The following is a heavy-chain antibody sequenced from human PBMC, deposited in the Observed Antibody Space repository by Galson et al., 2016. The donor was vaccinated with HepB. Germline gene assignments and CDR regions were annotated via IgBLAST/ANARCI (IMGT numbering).Heavy chain of an antibody. Sequence: SLRLSCAASGFSFTNYSMNWVRQAPGKGLEWVSSISSSSNLIYYSESMKGRLTVSRDNAKNSLYLQMKSLRAEGTAVYYCARENVITKVRGHIAAYGMDVWGQGTTVTVSS. V-gene: IGHV3-21*01. CDR3: ARENVITKVRGHIAAYGMDV. CDR2: ISSSSNLI. CDR1: GFSFTNYS. J-gene: IGHJ6*02. D-gene: IGHD3-10*01.